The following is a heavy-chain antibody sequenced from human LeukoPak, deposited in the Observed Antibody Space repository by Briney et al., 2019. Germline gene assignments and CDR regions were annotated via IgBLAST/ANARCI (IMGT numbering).Heavy chain of an antibody. CDR2: IYYSGST. D-gene: IGHD6-13*01. CDR1: GGSISSSSYY. Sequence: SETLSLTCTVSGGSISSSSYYWGWIRQPPGKGLEWIGSIYYSGSTNYNTSLKSRVTISVDTSKNQFSLKLSSVTAADTAVYYCASLQQLALNDAFDIWGQGAMVTVSS. V-gene: IGHV4-39*07. J-gene: IGHJ3*02. CDR3: ASLQQLALNDAFDI.